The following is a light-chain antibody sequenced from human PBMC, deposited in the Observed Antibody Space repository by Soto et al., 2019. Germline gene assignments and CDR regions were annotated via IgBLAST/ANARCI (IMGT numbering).Light chain of an antibody. CDR2: GAS. J-gene: IGKJ5*01. V-gene: IGKV3-15*01. CDR1: QSVSSN. CDR3: QHRSNMIT. Sequence: EIVLTPSPDTLSVSPVERATLSCRASQSVSSNLAWYQQKPGQAPRLLIYGASTRATGIPARFSGSGSGTEFTLTISSLQSEDFAIYYCQHRSNMITFGQGTRLEIK.